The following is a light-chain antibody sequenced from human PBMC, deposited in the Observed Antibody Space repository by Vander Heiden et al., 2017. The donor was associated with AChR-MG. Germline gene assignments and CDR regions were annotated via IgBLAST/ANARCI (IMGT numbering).Light chain of an antibody. V-gene: IGKV1-39*01. CDR2: AAS. CDR3: QQSYSTPPGT. J-gene: IGKJ3*01. Sequence: DIQMTQSPSSLSVSVGDSVTITCRASQSISSYLSWYQQEPGKAPKLLIYAASSLQSGVPSRFSGSGSGTDFTLTISSLQPEDFATYYCQQSYSTPPGTFGPGTKVDIK. CDR1: QSISSY.